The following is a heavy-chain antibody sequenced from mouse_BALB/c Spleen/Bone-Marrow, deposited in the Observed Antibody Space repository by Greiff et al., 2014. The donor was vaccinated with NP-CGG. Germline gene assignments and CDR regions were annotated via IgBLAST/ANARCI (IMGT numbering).Heavy chain of an antibody. Sequence: EVNVVESGGGLVKPGGSLKLSCAASGFAFSTYDMSWVRQTPEKRLEWVAYISSGGGNTYYPDTVKGRFTISRDNAKKTLSLQMSRMKSEDTTNFCCGRHSRGYDEFANWGQGTLVTVSA. CDR1: GFAFSTYD. V-gene: IGHV5-12-1*01. J-gene: IGHJ3*01. D-gene: IGHD2-2*01. CDR2: ISSGGGNT. CDR3: GRHSRGYDEFAN.